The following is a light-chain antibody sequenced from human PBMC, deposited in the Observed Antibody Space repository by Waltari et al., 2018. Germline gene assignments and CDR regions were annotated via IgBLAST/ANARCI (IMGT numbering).Light chain of an antibody. CDR3: QQRSSLPIT. Sequence: EIVLTQSPATLSLSPGERATLSCRASQSISSYLAWYQQEPGQAPKLLIYDASNRATGIPARFSGSGSWTDFTLTITSLEPEDFAVYYCQQRSSLPITFGQGTRLDIK. CDR2: DAS. J-gene: IGKJ5*01. V-gene: IGKV3-11*01. CDR1: QSISSY.